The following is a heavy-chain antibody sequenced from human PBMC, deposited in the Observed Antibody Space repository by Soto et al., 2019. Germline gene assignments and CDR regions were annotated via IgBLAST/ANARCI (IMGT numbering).Heavy chain of an antibody. J-gene: IGHJ6*02. D-gene: IGHD6-13*01. Sequence: QVQLVESGGGVVQPGRSLRLSCAACGFAFSSFGMHWIRQAPGKGLEWVTFISFDGSNKYYVDSVKGRFIISRDNSKNTLSLQMNSLKAEDTAVYYCAKDTSKYSNNWPAYYGLDVWGQGTTVTVSS. V-gene: IGHV3-30*18. CDR3: AKDTSKYSNNWPAYYGLDV. CDR2: ISFDGSNK. CDR1: GFAFSSFG.